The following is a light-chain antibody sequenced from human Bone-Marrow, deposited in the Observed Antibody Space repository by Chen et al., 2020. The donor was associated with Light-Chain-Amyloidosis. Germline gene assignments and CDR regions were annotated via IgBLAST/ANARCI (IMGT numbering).Light chain of an antibody. Sequence: QSVLTQPPSVSGAQGQRVTISCTGSRSNIGAPYDVHWYQQLPGSAPKLLIYGNNNRPSGVPDRFSCSKSGSSASLAITGLRADAEADYYCQSYDTRLRGSVFGGGTRLTVL. V-gene: IGLV1-40*01. CDR3: QSYDTRLRGSV. CDR1: RSNIGAPYD. J-gene: IGLJ2*01. CDR2: GNN.